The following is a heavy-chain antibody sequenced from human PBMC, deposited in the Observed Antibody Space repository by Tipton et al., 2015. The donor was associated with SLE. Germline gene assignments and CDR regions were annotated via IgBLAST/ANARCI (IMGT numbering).Heavy chain of an antibody. CDR1: GGSFSGYY. V-gene: IGHV4-34*01. Sequence: TLSLTCAVYGGSFSGYYWSWIRQPPGKGLEWIGEINHSGSTNYNPSLKSRVTISVDTSKNQFSLKLSSVTAADTAVYYCARGPLHTVTTSYWGGGTLVTFSS. J-gene: IGHJ1*01. D-gene: IGHD4-17*01. CDR3: ARGPLHTVTTSY. CDR2: INHSGST.